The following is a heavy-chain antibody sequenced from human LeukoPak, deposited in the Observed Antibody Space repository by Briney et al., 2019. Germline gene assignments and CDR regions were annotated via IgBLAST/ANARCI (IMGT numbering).Heavy chain of an antibody. J-gene: IGHJ4*02. CDR1: GYTFTSYA. D-gene: IGHD4-17*01. Sequence: ASVKVSCKASGYTFTSYAMNWVRQAPGQGLEWMGWINTNTGNPTYAQGFTGRFVFSLDTSVSTAYLQISSLKAEDTAVYYCARFETTTVTTWGSFDYWGQGTLVTVSS. CDR2: INTNTGNP. V-gene: IGHV7-4-1*02. CDR3: ARFETTTVTTWGSFDY.